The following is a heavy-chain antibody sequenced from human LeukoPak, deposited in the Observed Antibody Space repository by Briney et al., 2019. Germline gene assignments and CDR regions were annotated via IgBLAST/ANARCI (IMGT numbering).Heavy chain of an antibody. CDR1: GFTFSSYS. V-gene: IGHV3-7*01. D-gene: IGHD1-14*01. Sequence: PGGSLRLSCAASGFTFSSYSTNWVRQAPGKGLEWVANIKQDGSEKYYVDSVKGRFTISRDNAKNSLYLQMNSLRAEDTAVYYCARDEGNHMWLVDYWGQGTLVTVSS. CDR3: ARDEGNHMWLVDY. CDR2: IKQDGSEK. J-gene: IGHJ4*02.